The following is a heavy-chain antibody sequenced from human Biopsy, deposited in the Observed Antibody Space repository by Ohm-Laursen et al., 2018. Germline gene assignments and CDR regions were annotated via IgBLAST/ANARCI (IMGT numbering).Heavy chain of an antibody. CDR3: ARDRGYYSDRTVPGYFDL. Sequence: GTLSLTCTVSGDSISSYYWSWIRQPPGKGLQWIGYVYYTGSTDYNPSLQSRVTISVDTSKNHFSLRLRSATPADTAIYYCARDRGYYSDRTVPGYFDLWGRGPLVTVSS. V-gene: IGHV4-59*01. CDR2: VYYTGST. D-gene: IGHD3-22*01. J-gene: IGHJ2*01. CDR1: GDSISSYY.